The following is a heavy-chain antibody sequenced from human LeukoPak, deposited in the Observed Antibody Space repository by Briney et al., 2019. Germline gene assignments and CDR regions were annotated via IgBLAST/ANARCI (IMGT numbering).Heavy chain of an antibody. D-gene: IGHD3-3*01. CDR3: ARDEMNGFLDY. CDR1: AGSISSYY. J-gene: IGHJ4*02. Sequence: SETLSLTCTVSAGSISSYYWSWIRQPPGKGLEWIGYIYYSGSTNYNPSLKSRVTISVDTSKNQFSLKLSSVTAADTAVYYCARDEMNGFLDYWGQGTLVTVSS. V-gene: IGHV4-59*01. CDR2: IYYSGST.